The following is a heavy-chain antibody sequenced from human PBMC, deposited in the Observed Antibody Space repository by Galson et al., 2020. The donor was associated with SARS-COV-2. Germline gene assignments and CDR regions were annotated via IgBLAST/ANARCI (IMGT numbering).Heavy chain of an antibody. Sequence: LVKVSCKASGGTFSSYAISWVRQAPGQGLERMGGIIPIFGAANYAQKFQGRVTITADESTSTAYMELSSLRSEDTAVYYCARGRTYYYGSGSYYSNYYYYGMDVWGQGTTVTVSS. V-gene: IGHV1-69*13. D-gene: IGHD3-10*01. CDR3: ARGRTYYYGSGSYYSNYYYYGMDV. J-gene: IGHJ6*02. CDR2: IIPIFGAA. CDR1: GGTFSSYA.